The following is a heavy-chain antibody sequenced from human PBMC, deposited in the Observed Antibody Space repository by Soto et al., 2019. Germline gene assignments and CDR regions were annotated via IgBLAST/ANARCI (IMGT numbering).Heavy chain of an antibody. Sequence: GGSLRLSCAASGFTFSSYSMNWVHQAPGKGLEWVSSISSSSSYIYYADSVKGRFTISRDNAKNSLYLQMNSLRAEDTAVYYCATALGTEYWYFDLWGRGTLVTVSS. CDR1: GFTFSSYS. V-gene: IGHV3-21*01. J-gene: IGHJ2*01. D-gene: IGHD7-27*01. CDR3: ATALGTEYWYFDL. CDR2: ISSSSSYI.